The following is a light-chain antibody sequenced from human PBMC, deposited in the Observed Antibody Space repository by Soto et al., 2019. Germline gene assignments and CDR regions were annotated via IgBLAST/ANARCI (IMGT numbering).Light chain of an antibody. CDR3: QQFGSSPPRIT. CDR2: GPS. J-gene: IGKJ5*01. Sequence: EFWLTQSPVTLSLSPGERATLSCRASQSVSSSYIAWYQQKPGQAPRLLIYGPSSRATGIPDRFSGSGSGTDFTLTISRLEPEDFAVYYCQQFGSSPPRITFGQGTRLAIK. CDR1: QSVSSSY. V-gene: IGKV3-20*01.